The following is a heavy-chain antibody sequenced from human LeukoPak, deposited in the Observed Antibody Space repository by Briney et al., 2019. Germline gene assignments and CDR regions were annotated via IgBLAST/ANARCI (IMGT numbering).Heavy chain of an antibody. D-gene: IGHD5-18*01. J-gene: IGHJ4*02. V-gene: IGHV4-59*01. CDR2: IYYSGST. CDR3: ARGVDTAMVDYYFDY. Sequence: KASETLSLTCTVSGGSISSYYWSWIRQPPGKGLEWIGYIYYSGSTNYNPSLKSRVTISVDTSKNQFSLKLSSVTAADTAVYYCARGVDTAMVDYYFDYWGQGTLITVSS. CDR1: GGSISSYY.